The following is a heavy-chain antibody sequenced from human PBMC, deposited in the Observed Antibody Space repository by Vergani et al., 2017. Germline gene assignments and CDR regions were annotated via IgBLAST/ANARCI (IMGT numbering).Heavy chain of an antibody. Sequence: EVQLVESGGGLVKPGGSLRLSCAASGFTFSSYSMNWVRQAPGKGLEWVSSISSSSSYIYYADSVKGRFTISRDNAKNSLYLQMNSLRAEDTAVYYCAKDSTTGTTAYYYGMDVWGQGTTVTVSS. CDR3: AKDSTTGTTAYYYGMDV. D-gene: IGHD1-1*01. V-gene: IGHV3-21*01. CDR1: GFTFSSYS. CDR2: ISSSSSYI. J-gene: IGHJ6*02.